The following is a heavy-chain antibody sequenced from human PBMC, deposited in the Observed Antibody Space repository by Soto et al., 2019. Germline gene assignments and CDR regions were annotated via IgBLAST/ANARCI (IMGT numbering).Heavy chain of an antibody. V-gene: IGHV3-23*01. J-gene: IGHJ4*02. D-gene: IGHD3-3*01. CDR3: AKDRITIFGVVSQTLDY. CDR1: GFTFSSYA. Sequence: GGSLRLSCAASGFTFSSYAMSWVRQAPGKGLEWVSAISGSGGSTYYADSVKGRFTISRDNSKNTLYLQMNSLRAEDTAVYYCAKDRITIFGVVSQTLDYWGQGTLVTV. CDR2: ISGSGGST.